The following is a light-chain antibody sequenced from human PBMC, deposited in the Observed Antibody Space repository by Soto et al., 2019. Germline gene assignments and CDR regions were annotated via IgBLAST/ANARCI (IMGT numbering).Light chain of an antibody. J-gene: IGKJ4*01. CDR2: DAS. CDR3: QQRGSWPQLT. V-gene: IGKV3-11*01. Sequence: DILLTQSPATLSLSPGERATLSCRASQSVGSSLAWFQQKPGQAPRLLIYDASNRATGIPARFSGSGSGTDFTLTMSSIEPEDFAVYYCQQRGSWPQLTFGGGTKVDIK. CDR1: QSVGSS.